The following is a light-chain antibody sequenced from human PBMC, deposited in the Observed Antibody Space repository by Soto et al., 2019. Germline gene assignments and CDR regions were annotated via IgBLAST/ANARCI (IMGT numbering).Light chain of an antibody. CDR2: GAS. CDR3: QQYAYSPRT. Sequence: EVLKTESPATLSVSPGDRATLSCRASQSINSNLAWYQQQPGQAPRLLIYGASTRATGIPARFSGSGSGTDFTLTISRLEPEDFAVYYCQQYAYSPRTFGQGTKVDIK. J-gene: IGKJ1*01. CDR1: QSINSN. V-gene: IGKV3-15*01.